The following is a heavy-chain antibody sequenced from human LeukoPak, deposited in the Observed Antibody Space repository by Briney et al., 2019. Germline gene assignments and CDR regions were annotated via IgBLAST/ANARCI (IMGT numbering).Heavy chain of an antibody. D-gene: IGHD1-26*01. CDR2: ISYDGSNK. CDR3: ATPVGYYYYGMDV. Sequence: GGSLRLSCAASGFTFSSYGMHWVRQAPGKGLEWVAVISYDGSNKYYADSVKGRFTISRDNSKNTLYLQMNSLRAEDTAVYYCATPVGYYYYGMDVWGQGTTVTVSS. CDR1: GFTFSSYG. J-gene: IGHJ6*02. V-gene: IGHV3-30*03.